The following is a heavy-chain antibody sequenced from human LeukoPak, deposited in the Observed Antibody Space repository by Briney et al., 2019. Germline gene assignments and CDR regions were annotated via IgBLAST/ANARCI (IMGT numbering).Heavy chain of an antibody. Sequence: PSETLSLTCTVSGGSISSYYWSWIRQPAGKGLEWIGRIYTSGSTNYNPSLKSRVTMSVDTSKNQFSLKLSSVTAADTAVYYCARVAVVITMTRFDYWGQGTLVTVSS. CDR1: GGSISSYY. CDR2: IYTSGST. J-gene: IGHJ4*02. V-gene: IGHV4-4*07. CDR3: ARVAVVITMTRFDY. D-gene: IGHD3-22*01.